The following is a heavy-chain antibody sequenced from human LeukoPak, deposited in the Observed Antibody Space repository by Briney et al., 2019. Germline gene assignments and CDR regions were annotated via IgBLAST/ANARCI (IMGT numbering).Heavy chain of an antibody. V-gene: IGHV4-39*01. CDR3: ARPKLLKNWFDP. D-gene: IGHD4-23*01. CDR1: GGFISSSSYY. J-gene: IGHJ5*02. CDR2: IYYSGST. Sequence: SETLSLTCTVSGGFISSSSYYWGWIRQPPGKGLEWIGSIYYSGSTYYNPSLKSRVTISVDTSKNQFSLKVSSVTAADTAVYYCARPKLLKNWFDPWGQGTLVTVSS.